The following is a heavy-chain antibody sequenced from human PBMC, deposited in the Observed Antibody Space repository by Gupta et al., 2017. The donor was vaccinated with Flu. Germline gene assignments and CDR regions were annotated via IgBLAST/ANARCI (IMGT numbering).Heavy chain of an antibody. CDR2: IASDGSHK. D-gene: IGHD2-2*01. V-gene: IGHV3-30*18. J-gene: IGHJ6*03. Sequence: QMQLVESGGGVVQFGTSLRLSCAASGFTFSSYGMHWVRQAPGKGLAWVEEIASDGSHKDYADSVGGRFTISRDNSKNTLSLEMDSRRVEDTAVYYCAKDGPWTASCPYYCYYMDVWGKGTTVTVSS. CDR3: AKDGPWTASCPYYCYYMDV. CDR1: GFTFSSYG.